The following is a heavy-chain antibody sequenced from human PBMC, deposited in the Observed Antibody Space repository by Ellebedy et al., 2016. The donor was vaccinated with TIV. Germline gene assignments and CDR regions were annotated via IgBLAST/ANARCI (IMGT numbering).Heavy chain of an antibody. J-gene: IGHJ4*02. CDR1: GFTFSDYY. Sequence: GGSLRLXXAASGFTFSDYYMSWIRQAPGKGLEWVSYISSSSSYTNYADSVKGRFTISRDNAKNSLYLQMNSLRAEDTAVYYCARLTMVRGVIIVGVWYFDYWGQGTLVTVSS. CDR2: ISSSSSYT. D-gene: IGHD3-10*01. V-gene: IGHV3-11*03. CDR3: ARLTMVRGVIIVGVWYFDY.